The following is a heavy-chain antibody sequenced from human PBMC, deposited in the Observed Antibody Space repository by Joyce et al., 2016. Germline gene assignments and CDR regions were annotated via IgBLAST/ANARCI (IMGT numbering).Heavy chain of an antibody. CDR2: INNSGGRT. Sequence: EVLLSESGGGLVHPGGSLRFSCAASGFTFNSDTMSWVRQAPGKGLEWVSDINNSGGRTYYADSVEGRFTISRNNSKSTLYLQMDSLRAEDTAVYYCAKAGYISWYDYWGQGTLVTVSS. CDR1: GFTFNSDT. V-gene: IGHV3-23*01. D-gene: IGHD6-13*01. CDR3: AKAGYISWYDY. J-gene: IGHJ4*02.